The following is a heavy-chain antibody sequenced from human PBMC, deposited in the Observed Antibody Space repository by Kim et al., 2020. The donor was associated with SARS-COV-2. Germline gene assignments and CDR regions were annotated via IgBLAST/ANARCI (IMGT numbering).Heavy chain of an antibody. V-gene: IGHV1-3*01. D-gene: IGHD3-22*01. Sequence: QGRVTITRDTSASTAYMELSSLRSEDTAVYYCARSAHITMIVVVYDAFDIWGQGTMVTVSS. J-gene: IGHJ3*02. CDR3: ARSAHITMIVVVYDAFDI.